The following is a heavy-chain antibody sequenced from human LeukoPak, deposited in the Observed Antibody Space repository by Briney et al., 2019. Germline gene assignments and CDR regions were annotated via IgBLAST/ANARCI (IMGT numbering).Heavy chain of an antibody. V-gene: IGHV4-59*01. CDR1: GGSISSYY. D-gene: IGHD3-10*01. Sequence: SETLSLTCTVSGGSISSYYWSWIRQPPGKGLEWIGYIYYSGSTNYNPSLKSRVAISVDTSKNQLSLKLSSVTAADTAVYYCARASRPYGSGTLFDYWGQGTLVTVSS. CDR2: IYYSGST. CDR3: ARASRPYGSGTLFDY. J-gene: IGHJ4*02.